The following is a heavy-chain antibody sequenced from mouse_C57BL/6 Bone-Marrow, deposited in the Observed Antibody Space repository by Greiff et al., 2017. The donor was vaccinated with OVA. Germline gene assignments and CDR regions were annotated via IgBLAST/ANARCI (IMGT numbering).Heavy chain of an antibody. Sequence: QVQLKQPGAELVKPGASVKLSCKASGYTFTSYWMHWVKQRPGRGLEWIGRIFPNSGGTKYNEKFKSKATLTVDKPSSTAYMQLSSLTSEDSAVYYCARRRWVFDDWGQGTTLTVSS. J-gene: IGHJ2*01. CDR3: ARRRWVFDD. CDR1: GYTFTSYW. CDR2: IFPNSGGT. V-gene: IGHV1-72*01. D-gene: IGHD1-1*02.